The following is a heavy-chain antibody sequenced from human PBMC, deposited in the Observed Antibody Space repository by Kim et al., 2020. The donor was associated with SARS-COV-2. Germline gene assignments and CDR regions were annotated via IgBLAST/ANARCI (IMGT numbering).Heavy chain of an antibody. CDR1: GFTFSSYS. CDR2: ISTNGGTT. J-gene: IGHJ4*02. CDR3: ARGFARLPIDY. V-gene: IGHV3-23*01. Sequence: GGSLRLSCAASGFTFSSYSMTWVRQAPGKGLEWVSGISTNGGTTYYADSVKGRFTVSRDNSKNTLYLQMSSQRAEDTAVYFCARGFARLPIDYWGQGTL. D-gene: IGHD6-6*01.